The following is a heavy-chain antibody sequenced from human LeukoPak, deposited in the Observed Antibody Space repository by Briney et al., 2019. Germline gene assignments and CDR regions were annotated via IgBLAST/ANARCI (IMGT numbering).Heavy chain of an antibody. Sequence: SETLSLTCTVSGGSISSYYWSWIRQPPGKGLEWIGYIYYSGSTNYNPSLKSRVTISVDTSKNQFSLKLSSETAADTAVYYCARAEFGSGDSYFDYWGQGTLVTVSS. CDR1: GGSISSYY. D-gene: IGHD6-19*01. J-gene: IGHJ4*02. V-gene: IGHV4-59*01. CDR2: IYYSGST. CDR3: ARAEFGSGDSYFDY.